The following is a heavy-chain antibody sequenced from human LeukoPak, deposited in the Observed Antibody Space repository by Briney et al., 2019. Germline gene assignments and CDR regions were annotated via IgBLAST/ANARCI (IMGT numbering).Heavy chain of an antibody. CDR1: GGTFSSYG. J-gene: IGHJ5*02. D-gene: IGHD6-13*01. CDR3: ARDLTPRYSSRFDP. V-gene: IGHV1-69*06. Sequence: ASVKVSCKSSGGTFSSYGISWVRQGPGQGLGWMGGIIPIFGTANYSQKFQGRVTITADKSTSTAYMELSSLRSEDTAVYYCARDLTPRYSSRFDPWGQGNLVTVS. CDR2: IIPIFGTA.